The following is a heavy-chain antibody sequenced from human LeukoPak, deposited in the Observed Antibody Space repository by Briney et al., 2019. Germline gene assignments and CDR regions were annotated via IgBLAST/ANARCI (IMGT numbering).Heavy chain of an antibody. Sequence: GESLKISLKGSGYSFTSYWIGWVRQMPGKGLEGMGIIYPGDSDTRYSPSFQSQVTIPADKSISTAYLQWSSLKASDTAMYYCARLVTPYDAFDIWGQGTMVTVSS. D-gene: IGHD5-18*01. J-gene: IGHJ3*02. V-gene: IGHV5-51*01. CDR3: ARLVTPYDAFDI. CDR2: IYPGDSDT. CDR1: GYSFTSYW.